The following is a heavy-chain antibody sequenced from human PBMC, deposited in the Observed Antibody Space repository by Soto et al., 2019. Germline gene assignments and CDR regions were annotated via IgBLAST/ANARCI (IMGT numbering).Heavy chain of an antibody. CDR1: GGTFSSYA. J-gene: IGHJ4*02. V-gene: IGHV1-69*05. D-gene: IGHD5-12*01. CDR2: IIPIFGTA. CDR3: ARVPNRRDGYNLDY. Sequence: GASVKVSCKASGGTFSSYAISWVRQAPGQGLEWMGGIIPIFGTANYAQKFQGRVTITRDTSASTAYMELSSLRSEDTAVYYCARVPNRRDGYNLDYWGQGTLVTVSS.